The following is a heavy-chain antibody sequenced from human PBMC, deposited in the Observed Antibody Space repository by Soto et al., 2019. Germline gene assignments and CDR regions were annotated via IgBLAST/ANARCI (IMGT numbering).Heavy chain of an antibody. D-gene: IGHD2-15*01. Sequence: QVQLVQSGAEVKKPGSSVKVSCKAPGGTFSSYAISWVRQAPGQGFEWMGGIIPIFGTAKYAQKFQGRVTITADESTSTSYMELSSLRSEDTAVYYCARSQGGSSSLDIYYYYYYGMDVWGQGTTVTVSS. J-gene: IGHJ6*02. CDR1: GGTFSSYA. V-gene: IGHV1-69*01. CDR3: ARSQGGSSSLDIYYYYYYGMDV. CDR2: IIPIFGTA.